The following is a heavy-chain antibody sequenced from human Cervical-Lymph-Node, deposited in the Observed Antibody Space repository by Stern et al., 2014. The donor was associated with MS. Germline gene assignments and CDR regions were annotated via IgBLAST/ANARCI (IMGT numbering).Heavy chain of an antibody. CDR3: ARGRRGYDAFDI. CDR1: GYTFNTYG. V-gene: IGHV1-18*01. J-gene: IGHJ3*02. D-gene: IGHD6-13*01. Sequence: QVQLMQSGAEVKKPGASVKVSCKASGYTFNTYGISWVRQAPGQGLEWMGWISVYNGYTNFAHKIQGRVTMTTDTSTSTAYMELRSLRSDDTAVYYCARGRRGYDAFDIWGQGTMVTVSS. CDR2: ISVYNGYT.